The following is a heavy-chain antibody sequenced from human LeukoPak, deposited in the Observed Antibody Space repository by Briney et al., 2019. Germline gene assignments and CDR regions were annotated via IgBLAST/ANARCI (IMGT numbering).Heavy chain of an antibody. V-gene: IGHV3-9*03. CDR3: AKALTTVTPPDY. CDR2: ISWNSGSI. J-gene: IGHJ4*02. D-gene: IGHD4-17*01. CDR1: GFTFDDYA. Sequence: GGSLRLSCAASGFTFDDYAMHWVRQAPGKGLEWVSGISWNSGSIGYADSVKGRFTISRDNAKNSLHLQMNSLRAEDMALYYCAKALTTVTPPDYWGQGTLVTVSS.